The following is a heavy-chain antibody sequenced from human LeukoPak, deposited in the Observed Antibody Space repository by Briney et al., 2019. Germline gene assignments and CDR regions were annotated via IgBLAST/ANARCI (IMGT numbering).Heavy chain of an antibody. Sequence: ASVTVSCMASGYTFTCYYMHWVRQAPGQGLEWMGWINPNSGGTKYAQKFQGRVTMTRDTSISTAYMELSSLKSDDTAVYYCARFLGYCSGGSCYFDYWGQGTLVTVSS. CDR1: GYTFTCYY. CDR3: ARFLGYCSGGSCYFDY. CDR2: INPNSGGT. J-gene: IGHJ4*02. D-gene: IGHD2-15*01. V-gene: IGHV1-2*02.